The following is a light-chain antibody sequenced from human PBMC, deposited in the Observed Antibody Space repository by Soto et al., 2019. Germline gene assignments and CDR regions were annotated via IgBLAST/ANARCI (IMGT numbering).Light chain of an antibody. Sequence: EILMTQSPATLSVSPGERATLSCRASQSVSSNLAWYQQKPGKAPRLLIYGASTRATGIPARSSGSESGTELTLTISSMQSEDFEVYYCQQYNDWPITFGHGTRLEIK. CDR2: GAS. V-gene: IGKV3-15*01. CDR3: QQYNDWPIT. J-gene: IGKJ5*01. CDR1: QSVSSN.